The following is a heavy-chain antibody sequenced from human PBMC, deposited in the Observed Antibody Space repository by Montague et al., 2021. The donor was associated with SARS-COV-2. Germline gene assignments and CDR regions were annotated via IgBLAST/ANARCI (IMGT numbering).Heavy chain of an antibody. CDR3: VSPSMILVL. CDR2: IDYSGYT. CDR1: GGSIRTSDYY. Sequence: SETLSLTCSVSGGSIRTSDYYWGWIRQPPGKGLEWIGTIDYSGYTYYSPSLKSRVTISLDTSKNQFHPRLNSVTAADTAVYYCVSPSMILVLWGQGTLVTVSS. V-gene: IGHV4-39*01. D-gene: IGHD3-22*01. J-gene: IGHJ4*02.